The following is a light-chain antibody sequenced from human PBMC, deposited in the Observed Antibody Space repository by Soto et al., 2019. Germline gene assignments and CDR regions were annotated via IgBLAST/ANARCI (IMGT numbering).Light chain of an antibody. J-gene: IGKJ1*01. Sequence: DIQMTQSPSTLSGSVGDRVTITCRASQTISSWLAWYQQKPGNAPKLLIYKASTLKSGVPSRFSSGGSGTEFTLHISSLEPADFATYYCQPYNSYSEAFGQGTKVALK. CDR3: QPYNSYSEA. CDR1: QTISSW. V-gene: IGKV1-5*03. CDR2: KAS.